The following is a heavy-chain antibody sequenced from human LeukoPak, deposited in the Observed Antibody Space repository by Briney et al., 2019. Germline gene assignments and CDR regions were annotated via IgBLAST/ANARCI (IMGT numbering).Heavy chain of an antibody. Sequence: SETLSLTCTVSGGSISSSSYYWGWIRQPPGKGLEWIGSIYYSGSTYYNPSLKSRVTISVDTSKNQFSLKLSSVTAADTAVYYCASFGGYGDYPPSYYFDYWGQGTLVTVSS. V-gene: IGHV4-39*07. CDR3: ASFGGYGDYPPSYYFDY. D-gene: IGHD4-17*01. CDR1: GGSISSSSYY. CDR2: IYYSGST. J-gene: IGHJ4*02.